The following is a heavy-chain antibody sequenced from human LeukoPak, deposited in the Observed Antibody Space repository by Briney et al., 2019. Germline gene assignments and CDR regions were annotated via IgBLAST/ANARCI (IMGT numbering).Heavy chain of an antibody. CDR3: AKEVWSAMYYFDF. V-gene: IGHV3-23*01. CDR1: GFTFRAFG. Sequence: GGSLRLSCAASGFTFRAFGMHWVRQAPGKGLEWVSTLSGSGDSTYYADSVKGRFTISRDNSKNTLFLQMNSMRAEDTAVYYCAKEVWSAMYYFDFWGQGTLVTVSS. J-gene: IGHJ4*02. CDR2: LSGSGDST. D-gene: IGHD2-2*01.